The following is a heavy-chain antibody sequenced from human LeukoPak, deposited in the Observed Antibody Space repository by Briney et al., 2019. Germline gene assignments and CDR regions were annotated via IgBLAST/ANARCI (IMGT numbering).Heavy chain of an antibody. J-gene: IGHJ4*02. V-gene: IGHV1-69*04. Sequence: ASVKVSCKASGGTFSSYAISWVRQAPGQGLEWMGRIIPILGIANYAQKFQGRVTITADKSTSTAYMELSSLRSEDTAVYYCASWPGAWYGEDYWGQGTRVTVSS. CDR1: GGTFSSYA. D-gene: IGHD3-10*01. CDR2: IIPILGIA. CDR3: ASWPGAWYGEDY.